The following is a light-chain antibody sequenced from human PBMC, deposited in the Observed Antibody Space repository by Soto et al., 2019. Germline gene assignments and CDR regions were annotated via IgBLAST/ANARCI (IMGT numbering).Light chain of an antibody. Sequence: EIVMTQSPAPLSVSPGERATLSCRASQSVSSNLAWYQQKPGQAPTLLIYGASSRATGIPDRFSGSGSGTDFTLTISRLEPEDFAVYYCQQYGSSPWTLGQGTKVDIK. CDR2: GAS. CDR1: QSVSSN. CDR3: QQYGSSPWT. J-gene: IGKJ1*01. V-gene: IGKV3-20*01.